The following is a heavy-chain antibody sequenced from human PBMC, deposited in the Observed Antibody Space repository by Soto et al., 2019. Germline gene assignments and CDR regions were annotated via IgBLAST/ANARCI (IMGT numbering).Heavy chain of an antibody. J-gene: IGHJ6*02. D-gene: IGHD3-10*01. V-gene: IGHV4-34*01. Sequence: PXATLELPFASYGGSFSGYYWSWIRQPPGKGLEWIGEINHSVSTNYNPSLKSRVTISVDTSKNQFSLKLSSVTAADTAVYYCARGFTMVRGVNPALGYYYGMDVWGQGTTVTV. CDR3: ARGFTMVRGVNPALGYYYGMDV. CDR1: GGSFSGYY. CDR2: INHSVST.